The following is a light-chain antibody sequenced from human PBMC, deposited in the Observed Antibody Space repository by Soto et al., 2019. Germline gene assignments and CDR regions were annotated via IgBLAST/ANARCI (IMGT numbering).Light chain of an antibody. J-gene: IGKJ3*01. CDR1: QDIRNF. V-gene: IGKV1-27*01. Sequence: DIQMTQSPTSLSASVGDRVTITCRASQDIRNFVAWYQQKPGKAPKLLIYAASTLQSGVPSRVRGSGSGTDFTLTINSLQPEDVATYSCQKYSSVPVFGPGTKVEIK. CDR3: QKYSSVPV. CDR2: AAS.